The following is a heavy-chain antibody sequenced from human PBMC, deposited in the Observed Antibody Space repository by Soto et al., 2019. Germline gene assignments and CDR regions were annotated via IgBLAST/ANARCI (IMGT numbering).Heavy chain of an antibody. CDR2: VSTNNADT. J-gene: IGHJ6*02. V-gene: IGHV1-18*01. Sequence: SVEVCFKTSCYHFTAYGLAWLRQAPGQRPEWMGWVSTNNADTNYAEKFQGRVTMTTDKSTTTTYMELRSLRSDDTAVYYCARDGGYCSGGSCYSDPNYYHGMDVRGQGTTVTVSS. D-gene: IGHD2-15*01. CDR3: ARDGGYCSGGSCYSDPNYYHGMDV. CDR1: CYHFTAYG.